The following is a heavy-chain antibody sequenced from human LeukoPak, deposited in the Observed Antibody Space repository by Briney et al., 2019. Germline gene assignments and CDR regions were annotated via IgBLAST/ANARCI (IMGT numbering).Heavy chain of an antibody. V-gene: IGHV4-38-2*01. CDR3: AIYPTYYDFWSGYWVRDY. CDR1: GFTFSDYY. D-gene: IGHD3-3*01. Sequence: GSLRLSCAASGFTFSDYYMSWIRQPPGKGLEWIGSIHYSGSTYYNPSLKSRVTISVDTSKNQFSLKLSSVTAADTAVYYCAIYPTYYDFWSGYWVRDYWGQGTLVTVSS. J-gene: IGHJ4*02. CDR2: IHYSGST.